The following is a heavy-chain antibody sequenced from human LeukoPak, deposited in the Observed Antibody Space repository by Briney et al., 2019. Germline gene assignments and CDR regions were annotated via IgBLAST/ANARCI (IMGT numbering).Heavy chain of an antibody. CDR1: GFTFSNYW. CDR2: INTDGNIT. V-gene: IGHV3-74*01. CDR3: ARDLEDYNNYGEMAI. D-gene: IGHD4-11*01. J-gene: IGHJ4*02. Sequence: GGSLRLSCAASGFTFSNYWMHWVRQAPGKGPVWVSRINTDGNITTYADSVKGRFTISRDNAKNSRYLQMNSLRAEDTAVYFCARDLEDYNNYGEMAIWGQGTLVTVSS.